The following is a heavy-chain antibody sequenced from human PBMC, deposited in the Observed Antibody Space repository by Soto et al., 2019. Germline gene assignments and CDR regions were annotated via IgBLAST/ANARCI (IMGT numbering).Heavy chain of an antibody. CDR1: RYTFISYD. CDR3: ARGQEVWWNAGPLGLHGLDV. D-gene: IGHD3-16*01. J-gene: IGHJ6*02. CDR2: MNHNSGNT. Sequence: QVQLVQSGAEVKKSGASVKVSCKASRYTFISYDINWVRQATGQGLEWMGWMNHNSGNTGYAQKLQGRITMTRNTSMNTAYMELSSLRSEDTAVYYCARGQEVWWNAGPLGLHGLDVWGQGTTVTVSS. V-gene: IGHV1-8*01.